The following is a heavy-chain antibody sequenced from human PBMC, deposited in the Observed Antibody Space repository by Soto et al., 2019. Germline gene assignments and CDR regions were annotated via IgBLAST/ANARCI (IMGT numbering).Heavy chain of an antibody. CDR2: IYYSGST. D-gene: IGHD5-18*01. Sequence: SETLSLTCTVSGGSISSYYWSWIRQPPGKGLEWIGYIYYSGSTYYNPSLKSRVTISVDTSKNQFSLKLSSVTAADTAVYYCARSPPGKAMVIVADWGQGTLVTVSS. CDR1: GGSISSYY. V-gene: IGHV4-59*04. CDR3: ARSPPGKAMVIVAD. J-gene: IGHJ4*02.